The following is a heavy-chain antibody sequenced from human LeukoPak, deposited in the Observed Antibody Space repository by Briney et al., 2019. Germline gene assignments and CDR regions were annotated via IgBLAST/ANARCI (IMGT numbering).Heavy chain of an antibody. V-gene: IGHV4-4*09. CDR1: GGSISSYY. D-gene: IGHD6-13*01. CDR2: FYTSGST. CDR3: AGTTGYSSSWYKFHY. J-gene: IGHJ4*02. Sequence: SETLSLTCTVSGGSISSYYWSWIRQPPGKGLEWIGYFYTSGSTNYNPSLKSRVTISVDTSKKQFSLKLSSVTAADTAVYYCAGTTGYSSSWYKFHYWRQGTLVSVSS.